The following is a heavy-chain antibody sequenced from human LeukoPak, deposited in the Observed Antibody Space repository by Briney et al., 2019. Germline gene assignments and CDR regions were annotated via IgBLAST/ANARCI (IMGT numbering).Heavy chain of an antibody. CDR2: ISWDGGST. CDR3: AKGGSSWYNWFDP. J-gene: IGHJ5*02. Sequence: GGSLRLSCAASGFTFDDYAMHWVRQAPGKGLEWVSLISWDGGSTYYADSVKGRFTISRDNSKNSLYLQMNSLRTEVTALYYCAKGGSSWYNWFDPWGQGTLVTVSS. D-gene: IGHD6-13*01. V-gene: IGHV3-43*01. CDR1: GFTFDDYA.